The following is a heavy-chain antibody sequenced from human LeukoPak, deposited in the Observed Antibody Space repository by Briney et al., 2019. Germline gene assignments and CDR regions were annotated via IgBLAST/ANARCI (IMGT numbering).Heavy chain of an antibody. CDR2: ISASGLST. D-gene: IGHD6-19*01. CDR3: AKVNSFWAVAGYYFDY. Sequence: GGSLRLSCVASGFPFSNYAMSWVRQAPGKGLGYVSPISASGLSTYYADSVKGRFTISRDNSKNTLYLQMNSLRAEDTAVYYCAKVNSFWAVAGYYFDYWGQGTLVTVSS. CDR1: GFPFSNYA. J-gene: IGHJ4*02. V-gene: IGHV3-23*01.